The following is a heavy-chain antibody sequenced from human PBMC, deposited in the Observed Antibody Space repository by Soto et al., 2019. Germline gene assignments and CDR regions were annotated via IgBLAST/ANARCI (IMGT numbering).Heavy chain of an antibody. V-gene: IGHV2-70*11. CDR1: GFSLSTSGMC. CDR2: IDWDDDK. CDR3: ARTWYYYDSSGYLGHDYYGMDV. J-gene: IGHJ6*02. Sequence: GSGPTLVNPTQTLTLTCTFSGFSLSTSGMCVSWIRQPPGKALEWLARIDWDDDKYYSTSLKTRLTISKDTSKNQVVLTMTNMDPVDTATYYCARTWYYYDSSGYLGHDYYGMDVWGQGTTVTVSS. D-gene: IGHD3-22*01.